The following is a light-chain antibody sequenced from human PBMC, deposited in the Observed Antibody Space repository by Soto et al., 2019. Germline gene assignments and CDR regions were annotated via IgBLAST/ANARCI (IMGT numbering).Light chain of an antibody. Sequence: QSVLTQPPSTSGTPGQGVTISCSGSSSKIGNNFVFWYQHLPGTAPKLLIYSHNQRPSGVPDRFSGSTSGTSASLAISGLRSEDEADYYCAAWDDSLSGVVFGGGTKLTVL. CDR2: SHN. CDR3: AAWDDSLSGVV. V-gene: IGLV1-47*02. J-gene: IGLJ2*01. CDR1: SSKIGNNF.